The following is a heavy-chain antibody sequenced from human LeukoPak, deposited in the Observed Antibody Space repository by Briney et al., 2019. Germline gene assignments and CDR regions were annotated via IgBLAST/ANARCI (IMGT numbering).Heavy chain of an antibody. CDR2: IWYDGSNK. CDR3: ARHLHYYGSGNYYYYFYAMDV. J-gene: IGHJ6*02. CDR1: GFTFSSYG. Sequence: GTSLRLSCAASGFTFSSYGMHWVRQAPGKGLEWVAVIWYDGSNKYYADSVKGRFTISRDNSTNTLYLQMNSLRADDTAVYYCARHLHYYGSGNYYYYFYAMDVWGQGTTVTVSS. D-gene: IGHD3-10*01. V-gene: IGHV3-33*01.